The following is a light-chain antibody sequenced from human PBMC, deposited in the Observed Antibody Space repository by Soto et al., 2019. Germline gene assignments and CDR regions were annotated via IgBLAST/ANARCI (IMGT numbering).Light chain of an antibody. V-gene: IGLV2-14*01. J-gene: IGLJ3*02. CDR2: EVT. Sequence: QSALTQPASVSGSPGQSITISCTGTSSDIGAYNHVSWYQQYPGKAPTLMIYEVTNRPSGVSSRFSGSKSGNTASLTISGLQDDEEGDYYCSSYTTRDTWVFGGGTKVTV. CDR1: SSDIGAYNH. CDR3: SSYTTRDTWV.